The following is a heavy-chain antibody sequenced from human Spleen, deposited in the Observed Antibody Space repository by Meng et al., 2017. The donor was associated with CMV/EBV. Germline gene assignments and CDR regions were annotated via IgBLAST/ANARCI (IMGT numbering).Heavy chain of an antibody. CDR1: GFTFSSYS. V-gene: IGHV3-48*04. CDR2: ISSSDGTM. CDR3: ARDSSNKILGGLDV. J-gene: IGHJ6*02. D-gene: IGHD3-16*01. Sequence: GESLKISCAASGFTFSSYSMNWVRQAPGKGLEWVSYISSSDGTMYYADSVKGRFSISRDNAKNSLFLEMNSLRPDDTAVYYCARDSSNKILGGLDVWGQGATVTVSS.